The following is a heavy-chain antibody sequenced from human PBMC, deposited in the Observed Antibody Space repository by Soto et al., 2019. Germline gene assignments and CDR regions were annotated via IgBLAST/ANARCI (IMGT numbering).Heavy chain of an antibody. V-gene: IGHV3-23*01. CDR2: ISGSGGST. CDR1: GFTFSSYA. CDR3: AKDVVNPIYSSGSSFDY. J-gene: IGHJ4*02. Sequence: EVQLLESGGGLVQPGGSLRLSCAASGFTFSSYAMSWVRQAPGKGLEWVSAISGSGGSTYYADSVKGRFTISRDNSKNTLYLQMNSLRAEDTAVYYCAKDVVNPIYSSGSSFDYWGQGTLVTVSS. D-gene: IGHD6-19*01.